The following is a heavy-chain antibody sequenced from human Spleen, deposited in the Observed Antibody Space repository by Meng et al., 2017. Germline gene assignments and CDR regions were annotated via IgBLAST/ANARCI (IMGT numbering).Heavy chain of an antibody. CDR2: IYWNDDK. V-gene: IGHV2-5*01. CDR1: GFSLSTSGVG. D-gene: IGHD3-9*01. CDR3: AHSGDYYDILTGYYRGFAFDI. J-gene: IGHJ3*02. Sequence: SGPTLVKPTQTLTLTCTFSGFSLSTSGVGVGWIRQPPGKALEWLALIYWNDDKRYSPSLKSRLTITKDTSKNQVVLTMTNMDPVDTATYYCAHSGDYYDILTGYYRGFAFDIWGQGTMVTV.